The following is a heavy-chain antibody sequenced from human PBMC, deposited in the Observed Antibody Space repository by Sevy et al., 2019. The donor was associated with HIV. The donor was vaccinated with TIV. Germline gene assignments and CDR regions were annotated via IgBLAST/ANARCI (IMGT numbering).Heavy chain of an antibody. D-gene: IGHD7-27*01. J-gene: IGHJ3*02. Sequence: GGSLRLSCAASGLSVSRNYLSWVRQAPGKGLEWVSVIYAGGSTYYADSVKGRFTVSRDKAKNTLYYQMNSLRAEDTAVYYCAIQLGIGAFDIWGQGTMVTVSS. CDR2: IYAGGST. CDR1: GLSVSRNY. V-gene: IGHV3-53*01. CDR3: AIQLGIGAFDI.